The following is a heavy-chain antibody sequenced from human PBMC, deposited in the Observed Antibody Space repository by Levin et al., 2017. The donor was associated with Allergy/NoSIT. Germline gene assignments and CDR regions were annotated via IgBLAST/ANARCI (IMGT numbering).Heavy chain of an antibody. CDR3: ARRWINDGDLVVDY. CDR1: GFSFTNYW. CDR2: INPANSDA. J-gene: IGHJ4*02. V-gene: IGHV5-51*01. Sequence: GSLRLSCKGSGFSFTNYWIGWVRQMPGKGLEWMGIINPANSDARYNPSFQGQVIISVDRSINTAYLQWSSLKASDSATYYCARRWINDGDLVVDYWGQGALVIVSS. D-gene: IGHD4-17*01.